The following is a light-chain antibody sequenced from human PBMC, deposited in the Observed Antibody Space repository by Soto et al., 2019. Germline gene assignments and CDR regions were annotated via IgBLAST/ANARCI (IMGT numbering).Light chain of an antibody. V-gene: IGKV1-9*01. CDR1: ESISSY. J-gene: IGKJ3*01. Sequence: IQLTQSPSSLSSSAGDTVTITCRAIESISSYLAWYQQKPGKAPQLLIYAASTLQSGVPSRFSGSGSGTDFTLTISCLQHEDFATYYCQQLKSYPRTFGPGTKVDIK. CDR2: AAS. CDR3: QQLKSYPRT.